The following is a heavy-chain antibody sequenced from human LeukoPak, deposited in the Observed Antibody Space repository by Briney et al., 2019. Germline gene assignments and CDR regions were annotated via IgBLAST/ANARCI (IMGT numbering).Heavy chain of an antibody. CDR3: TTDQGEQLWLPPIDY. D-gene: IGHD5-18*01. CDR1: GFTFSNAW. V-gene: IGHV3-15*04. CDR2: IESKTDGGTT. Sequence: GGSLRLSCAASGFTFSNAWMSWVRQAPGKGLEWVGRIESKTDGGTTDYAAPVKGRFTISRDDSKNTLYLQMNSLKTEDTAVYYCTTDQGEQLWLPPIDYWGQGTLVTVSS. J-gene: IGHJ4*02.